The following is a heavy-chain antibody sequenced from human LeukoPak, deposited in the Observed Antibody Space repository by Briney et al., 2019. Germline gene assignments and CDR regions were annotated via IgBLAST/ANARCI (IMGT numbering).Heavy chain of an antibody. Sequence: GGSLRLSCAASGFTFDDYGMSWVRQAPGKGLEWVSGINWNGGSTGYADSVKGRFTISRDNSKNTLYLQMNSLRAEDTAVYYCARETITMVRGVICNWFDPWGQGTLVTVSS. CDR3: ARETITMVRGVICNWFDP. V-gene: IGHV3-20*04. CDR1: GFTFDDYG. D-gene: IGHD3-10*01. CDR2: INWNGGST. J-gene: IGHJ5*02.